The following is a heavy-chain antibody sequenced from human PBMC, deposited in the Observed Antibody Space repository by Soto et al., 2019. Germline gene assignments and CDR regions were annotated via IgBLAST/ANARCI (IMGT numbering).Heavy chain of an antibody. V-gene: IGHV3-21*01. J-gene: IGHJ4*02. CDR3: ARGTIDWLLGNFDY. Sequence: PGGSLRLSCAASGFTFSSYSMNWVRQAPGKGLEWVSSISSSSSYIYYADSVKGRFTISRDNAKNSLYLQMNSLRAEDTAVYYCARGTIDWLLGNFDYWGQGTLVTVSS. CDR1: GFTFSSYS. D-gene: IGHD3-9*01. CDR2: ISSSSSYI.